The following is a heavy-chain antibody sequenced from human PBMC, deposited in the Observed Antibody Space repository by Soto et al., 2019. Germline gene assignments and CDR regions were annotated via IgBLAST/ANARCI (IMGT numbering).Heavy chain of an antibody. CDR1: GGTFSSYA. J-gene: IGHJ4*02. CDR2: IIPIFGTA. CDR3: ARPAAEYNWNQWHY. D-gene: IGHD1-20*01. Sequence: ASVKVSCKASGGTFSSYAISWVRQAPGQGLEWMGGIIPIFGTANYAQKFQGRVTITADESTSTAYMELNSLRAEDTAVYYCARPAAEYNWNQWHYWGQGTLVTVSS. V-gene: IGHV1-69*13.